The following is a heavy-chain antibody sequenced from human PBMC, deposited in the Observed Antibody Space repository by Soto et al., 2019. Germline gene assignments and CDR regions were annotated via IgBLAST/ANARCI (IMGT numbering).Heavy chain of an antibody. J-gene: IGHJ4*02. CDR2: ISSDGSNK. V-gene: IGHV3-30*18. CDR1: GFTFSSYA. CDR3: AKDGGAAGTFDY. Sequence: ESGGGVVQPGRSLRLSCAASGFTFSSYAMQWVRQAPGKGLEWVAVISSDGSNKYNADSVKGRFTTSRDNSKNTLYLQMNNLRAEDTAVYYCAKDGGAAGTFDYWGQGTLVTVSS. D-gene: IGHD6-13*01.